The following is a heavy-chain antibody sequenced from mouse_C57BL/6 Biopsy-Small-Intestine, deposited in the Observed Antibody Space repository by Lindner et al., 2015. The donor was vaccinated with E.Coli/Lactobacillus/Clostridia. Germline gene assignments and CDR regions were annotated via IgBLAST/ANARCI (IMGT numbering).Heavy chain of an antibody. CDR2: ILPGSGGT. J-gene: IGHJ2*01. D-gene: IGHD3-2*02. CDR3: ARTTQATYYFDF. Sequence: VQLQESGAELMKPGASVKLSCKATGYTFTGYWIEWVKQRPGHGLEWIGEILPGSGGTNYNEKFKSKATFTADTSSNTAYMQVSSLTTEDSAIYYRARTTQATYYFDFWGQGTTLTVSS. CDR1: GYTFTGYW. V-gene: IGHV1-9*01.